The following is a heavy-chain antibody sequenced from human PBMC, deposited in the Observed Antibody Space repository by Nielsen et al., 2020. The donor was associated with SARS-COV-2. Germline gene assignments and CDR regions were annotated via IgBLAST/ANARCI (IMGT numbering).Heavy chain of an antibody. V-gene: IGHV3-9*01. CDR2: ISWNSGSI. CDR1: GFTFDDYA. J-gene: IGHJ4*02. D-gene: IGHD3-22*01. CDR3: AKDGLGYYDSSGYPK. Sequence: GGSLRLSCAASGFTFDDYALHWVRQAPGKGLEWVSGISWNSGSIAYADSVKGRFTISRDNAKNSLHLQMNSLRAEDTALYYCAKDGLGYYDSSGYPKWGQGTLVTVSS.